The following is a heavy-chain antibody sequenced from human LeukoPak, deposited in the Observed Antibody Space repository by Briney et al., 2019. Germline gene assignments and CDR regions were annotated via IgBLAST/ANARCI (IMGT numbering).Heavy chain of an antibody. CDR1: GLTLKNYG. CDR3: AKRGVVIRVFQVGFHKEAYCFDS. J-gene: IGHJ4*02. CDR2: LSGSGGGT. D-gene: IGHD3-10*01. Sequence: GGSLPHSCAVSGLTLKNYGMIWVGQAPGKGREGVAGLSGSGGGTNYEHFVQGRFTISRDNPKNTLYLQMNSLTAEDTAVYFCAKRGVVIRVFQVGFHKEAYCFDSWGQGALVTVSS. V-gene: IGHV3-23*01.